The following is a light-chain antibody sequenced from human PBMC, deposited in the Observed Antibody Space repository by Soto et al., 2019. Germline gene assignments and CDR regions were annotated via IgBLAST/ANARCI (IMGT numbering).Light chain of an antibody. V-gene: IGKV1-39*01. CDR3: QQSYSTPLT. CDR2: AAS. J-gene: IGKJ4*01. CDR1: QSISSS. Sequence: DIQMTQSPSSLSASVGDRVTITCRASQSISSSLNWYQQKPGKAPKLLIYAASSLQSWVPSRFSGSGSGTDFTLTISSLQPEDFATYYCQQSYSTPLTFGGGTKVEIK.